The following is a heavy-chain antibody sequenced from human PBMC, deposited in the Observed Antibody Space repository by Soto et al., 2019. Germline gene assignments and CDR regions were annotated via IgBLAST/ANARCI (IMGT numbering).Heavy chain of an antibody. CDR3: AGGRRGAYYFDY. CDR1: GFTFSSDW. CDR2: VSFDGSAT. J-gene: IGHJ4*02. Sequence: EVQLVESGGGLVQSGGSLRLSCAASGFTFSSDWMHWVRQAPGKGLVWVSRVSFDGSATNYADSVKGRFTISRDNAKNTLFLQMNSLRAEDTAVYYCAGGRRGAYYFDYWGQGTLVTVSS. D-gene: IGHD1-26*01. V-gene: IGHV3-74*01.